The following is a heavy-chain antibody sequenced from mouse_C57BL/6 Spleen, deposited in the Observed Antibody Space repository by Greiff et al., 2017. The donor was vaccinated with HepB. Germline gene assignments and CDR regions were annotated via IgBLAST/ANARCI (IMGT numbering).Heavy chain of an antibody. CDR1: GFTFSDYY. CDR2: ISNGGGST. D-gene: IGHD1-1*01. J-gene: IGHJ1*03. CDR3: ARHRYYYGSSYVGYFDV. V-gene: IGHV5-12*01. Sequence: EVKLVESGGGLVQPGGSLKLSCAASGFTFSDYYMYWVRQTPEKRLEWVAYISNGGGSTYYPDTVKGRFTISRDNAKNTLYLQMSRLKSEDTAMYYCARHRYYYGSSYVGYFDVWGTGTTVTVSS.